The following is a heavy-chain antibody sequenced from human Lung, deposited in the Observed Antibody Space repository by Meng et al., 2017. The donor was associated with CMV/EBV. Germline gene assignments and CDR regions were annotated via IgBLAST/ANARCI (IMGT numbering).Heavy chain of an antibody. D-gene: IGHD2-15*01. V-gene: IGHV1-2*02. CDR1: YSFSGYY. CDR3: ARAGDCSGGRCSGRFDP. Sequence: YSFSGYYMHLVRQAPGQGLEWMGWINANSGGTNYAQKFQGRVTVTRDTSISTAYMELSRLRSDDTAVYYCARAGDCSGGRCSGRFDPWGQGTLVTVSS. CDR2: INANSGGT. J-gene: IGHJ5*02.